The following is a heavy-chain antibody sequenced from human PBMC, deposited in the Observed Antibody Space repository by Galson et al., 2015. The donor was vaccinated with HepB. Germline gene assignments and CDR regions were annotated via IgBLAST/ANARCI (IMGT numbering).Heavy chain of an antibody. CDR2: ISSNGGST. D-gene: IGHD3-3*01. Sequence: LRLSCAASGFTFSSYAMHWVRQAPGKGLEYVSAISSNGGSTYYADSVKGRFTISRDNSKNTLYLQMSSLRAEDTAVYYCVKALAPRLRFLEWLYEGIFDYWGQGTLVTVSS. CDR3: VKALAPRLRFLEWLYEGIFDY. V-gene: IGHV3-64D*06. CDR1: GFTFSSYA. J-gene: IGHJ4*02.